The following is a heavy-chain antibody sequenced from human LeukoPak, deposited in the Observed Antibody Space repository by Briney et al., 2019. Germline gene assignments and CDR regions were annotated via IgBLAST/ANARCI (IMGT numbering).Heavy chain of an antibody. J-gene: IGHJ6*04. CDR2: IIPIFGTA. CDR1: GGAFSSYV. V-gene: IGHV1-69*06. Sequence: SVKVSCKASGGAFSSYVISWVRQAPGQGLEWMGGIIPIFGTADYAQKFQGRLTITADKSTSTAYMELSSLRSEDTAIYYCASATLRCSGGSCYEMDDWGKGTTVTVSS. CDR3: ASATLRCSGGSCYEMDD. D-gene: IGHD2-15*01.